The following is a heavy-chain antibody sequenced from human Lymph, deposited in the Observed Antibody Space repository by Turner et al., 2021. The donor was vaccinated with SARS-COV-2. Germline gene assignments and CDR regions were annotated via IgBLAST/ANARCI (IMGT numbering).Heavy chain of an antibody. Sequence: EVQLVENGGGRMQPGGSLIPSCAASGIIVSRNYMNWVRRSPGKGLEWVSVIYSGGTTYYADSVKGRFTISRDNSKNTLYLQMNSLRVEDTAVYYCARDLGTYGMDVWGQGTTVTVSS. CDR1: GIIVSRNY. CDR2: IYSGGTT. V-gene: IGHV3-53*02. CDR3: ARDLGTYGMDV. J-gene: IGHJ6*02. D-gene: IGHD6-13*01.